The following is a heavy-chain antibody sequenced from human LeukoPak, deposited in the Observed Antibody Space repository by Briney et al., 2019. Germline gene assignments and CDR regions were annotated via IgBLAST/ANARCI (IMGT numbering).Heavy chain of an antibody. CDR2: SIPLFGTA. CDR3: ARGAPDILPGWHPGFDY. Sequence: GSSVKVSCKASGVTFSIYAISWVRQAPGQGLECMVGSIPLFGTANYAQKLQGRVTITADESTSTAYMELSSLRSEDTAVYYCARGAPDILPGWHPGFDYWGQGTLVTVSS. CDR1: GVTFSIYA. V-gene: IGHV1-69*01. D-gene: IGHD3-9*01. J-gene: IGHJ4*02.